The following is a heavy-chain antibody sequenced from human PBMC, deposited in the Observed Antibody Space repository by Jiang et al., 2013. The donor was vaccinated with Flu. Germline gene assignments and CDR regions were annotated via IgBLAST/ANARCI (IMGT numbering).Heavy chain of an antibody. CDR2: IKSKTDGGTA. J-gene: IGHJ4*02. D-gene: IGHD3-10*01. CDR3: TTNYYGSKTDPDGY. V-gene: IGHV3-15*07. CDR1: FSKAW. Sequence: FSKAWMNWVRQAPGKGLEWVGRIKSKTDGGTADYAAPVKGRFTISRDDSKNTLYLQMNSLKTEDIAMYYCTTNYYGSKTDPDGYWGQGTLVTVSS.